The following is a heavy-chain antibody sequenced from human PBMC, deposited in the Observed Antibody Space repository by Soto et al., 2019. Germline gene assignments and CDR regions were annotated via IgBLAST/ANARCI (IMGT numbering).Heavy chain of an antibody. CDR2: ISAYNGNT. J-gene: IGHJ4*02. CDR3: ARDQGDVDTAMVHTPDY. Sequence: SVKVSFTASCYTFTSYGISWVRQAPGQGLEWMGWISAYNGNTNYAQKLQGRVTMTTDTSTSTAYTELRSLRSDDTAVYYCARDQGDVDTAMVHTPDYWGKGTLVP. D-gene: IGHD5-18*01. V-gene: IGHV1-18*01. CDR1: CYTFTSYG.